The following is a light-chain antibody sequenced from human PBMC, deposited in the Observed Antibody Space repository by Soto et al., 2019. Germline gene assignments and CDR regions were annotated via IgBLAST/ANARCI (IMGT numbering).Light chain of an antibody. Sequence: DIQMTQSPSTLSASVGDRVTITCRASQSVFSWLAWYQQKPGQAPKLLIYDASTLEGGVPSRFSGSGSGTEFTLTIGGLQPDAFATYHCQQYTSFSWSFGQGTKVEVK. V-gene: IGKV1-5*01. CDR1: QSVFSW. J-gene: IGKJ1*01. CDR3: QQYTSFSWS. CDR2: DAS.